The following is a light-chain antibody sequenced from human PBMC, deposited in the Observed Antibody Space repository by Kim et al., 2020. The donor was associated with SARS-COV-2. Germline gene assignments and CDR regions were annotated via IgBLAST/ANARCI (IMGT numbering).Light chain of an antibody. J-gene: IGKJ1*01. CDR2: GAS. V-gene: IGKV3-15*01. CDR3: QQYNNWPST. Sequence: EIVMTQSPATLSLSPGERATLSCRASQSVSSNLAWYQQKPGQAPRLLIYGASTRAPGIPARFSGSGSGTEFTLTISSLQSEDFAVYYCQQYNNWPSTFGQGTKVYIK. CDR1: QSVSSN.